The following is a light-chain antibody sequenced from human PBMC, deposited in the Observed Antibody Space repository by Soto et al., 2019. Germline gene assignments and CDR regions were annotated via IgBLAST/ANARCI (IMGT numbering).Light chain of an antibody. CDR2: AAS. CDR3: QQQGT. J-gene: IGKJ2*01. CDR1: EFLSSSY. Sequence: EIVLTQSPGTLSLSPGEGATLSCRASEFLSSSYLVWYQQKPGQAPRLLIYAASRRATGIPDRFSGSGSATEYTLTINTLEPEDFAVYYCQQQGTFGQVTKLEIK. V-gene: IGKV3-20*01.